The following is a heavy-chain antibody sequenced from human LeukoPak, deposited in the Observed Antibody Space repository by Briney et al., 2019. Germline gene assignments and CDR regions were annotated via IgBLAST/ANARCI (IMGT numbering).Heavy chain of an antibody. D-gene: IGHD4-17*01. V-gene: IGHV3-53*04. CDR2: IYSGGST. Sequence: GGSLRLSCAASGFTFSDYYMSWIRQAPGKGLEWVSVIYSGGSTYYADSVKGRFTISRHNSKNTLYLQMNSLRAEDTAVYYCARHYGDYLYYFDYWGQGTLVTVSS. J-gene: IGHJ4*02. CDR1: GFTFSDYY. CDR3: ARHYGDYLYYFDY.